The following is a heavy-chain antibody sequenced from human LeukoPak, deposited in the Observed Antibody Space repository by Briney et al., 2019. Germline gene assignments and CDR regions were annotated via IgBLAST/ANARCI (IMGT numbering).Heavy chain of an antibody. CDR2: IYHSGST. V-gene: IGHV4-59*01. J-gene: IGHJ4*02. D-gene: IGHD3-22*01. Sequence: SETLSLTCTVSGGSISSYYWSWIRQPPGKGLEWIGYIYHSGSTNYNPSLKSRVTISLDTSKSQFSLKLSSVTTADTAVYYCARDVRFYDTSAYAYFDYWGQGTLVTASS. CDR3: ARDVRFYDTSAYAYFDY. CDR1: GGSISSYY.